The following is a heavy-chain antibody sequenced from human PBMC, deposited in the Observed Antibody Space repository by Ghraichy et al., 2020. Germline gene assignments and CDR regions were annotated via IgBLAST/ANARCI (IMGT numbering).Heavy chain of an antibody. J-gene: IGHJ4*02. Sequence: GGSLRLSCAASGFTFSTYDIHWVRQATGKGLEWVSGICPAGDTYYPGSVRGRFTISRENAKNSLYLQMNTLRAGDTAVYYCARAAVHYGDYYFDYWGQGTLVTVSS. V-gene: IGHV3-13*01. CDR3: ARAAVHYGDYYFDY. D-gene: IGHD4-17*01. CDR2: ICPAGDT. CDR1: GFTFSTYD.